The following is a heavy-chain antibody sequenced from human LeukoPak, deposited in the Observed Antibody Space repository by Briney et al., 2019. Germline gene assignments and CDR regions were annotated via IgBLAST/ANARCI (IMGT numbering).Heavy chain of an antibody. Sequence: GGSLRLSCAASGFTLSTYAMSWVRQTPGKGLEWVSSISSSSSYIYYADSVKGRFTISRDNAKNSLYLQMNSLRAEDTAVYYCARDLSGIVGATRAFDIWGQGTMVTVSS. J-gene: IGHJ3*02. CDR2: ISSSSSYI. CDR3: ARDLSGIVGATRAFDI. D-gene: IGHD1-26*01. V-gene: IGHV3-21*01. CDR1: GFTLSTYA.